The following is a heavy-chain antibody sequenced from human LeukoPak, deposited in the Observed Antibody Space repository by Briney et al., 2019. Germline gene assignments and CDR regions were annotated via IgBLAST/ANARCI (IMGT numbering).Heavy chain of an antibody. D-gene: IGHD3-10*01. CDR1: GGSCSGYY. J-gene: IGHJ5*02. CDR2: INHSGRT. CDR3: ARTRSAVTHLNYYGSGSRRISWFDP. V-gene: IGHV4-34*01. Sequence: PSETLSLTCAGYGGSCSGYYWSWIRHPPGKGLVWIGKINHSGRTNSHTSLKSRVTISVDTSKNQFSLKLSSVTAADTAVYYCARTRSAVTHLNYYGSGSRRISWFDPWGQGTLVTVSS.